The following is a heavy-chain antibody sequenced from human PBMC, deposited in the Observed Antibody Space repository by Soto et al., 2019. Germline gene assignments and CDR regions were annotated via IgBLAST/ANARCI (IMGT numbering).Heavy chain of an antibody. CDR1: GYTFTRYG. CDR3: ARGGSFASSNYLAY. V-gene: IGHV1-3*01. Sequence: ASVEVSCMASGYTFTRYGMYWVRQALGRRLEWMRCTSSANANTKYSQKCQCRVIIETETSANTAYFELSSLRPADTAVYYLARGGSFASSNYLAYWGLGTLVTVSS. CDR2: TSSANANT. J-gene: IGHJ4*02. D-gene: IGHD2-2*01.